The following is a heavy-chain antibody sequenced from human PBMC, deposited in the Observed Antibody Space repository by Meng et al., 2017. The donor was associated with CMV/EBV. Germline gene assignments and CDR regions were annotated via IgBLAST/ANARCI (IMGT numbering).Heavy chain of an antibody. CDR1: GFTFSSYW. J-gene: IGHJ4*02. CDR2: INSDGSST. D-gene: IGHD5-12*01. CDR3: ARGGGDYSGYDWEADY. V-gene: IGHV3-74*01. Sequence: GESLKISCAASGFTFSSYWMHWVRQAPGKGLVWVSRINSDGSSTSYADSVKGRFTISRDSAKNTLYLQMNSLRAEDTAVYYCARGGGDYSGYDWEADYWGQGTLVTVSS.